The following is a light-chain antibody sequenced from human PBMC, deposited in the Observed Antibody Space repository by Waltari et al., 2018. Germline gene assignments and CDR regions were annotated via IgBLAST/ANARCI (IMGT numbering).Light chain of an antibody. CDR1: QSVRSK. CDR3: HQYNDWPWT. V-gene: IGKV3-15*01. J-gene: IGKJ1*01. Sequence: VSPGERATLSCRASQSVRSKLVWYQQKPGQAPRLLIYAASSRDTGIPARFSGSGSGTEFTLTISSLQSEDSAVYYCHQYNDWPWTVGQGTRVEIK. CDR2: AAS.